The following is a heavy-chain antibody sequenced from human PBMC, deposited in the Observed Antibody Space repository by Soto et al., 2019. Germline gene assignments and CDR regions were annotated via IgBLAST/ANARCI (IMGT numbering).Heavy chain of an antibody. V-gene: IGHV4-39*01. CDR2: VIYDGTT. D-gene: IGHD2-2*01. J-gene: IGHJ4*02. CDR1: GGAINTNNYY. CDR3: ARLVVVSPVANV. Sequence: QLQLQESGPGPVKPSGTLSLTCTVSGGAINTNNYYWGWVRQPPGKGLEWIGSVIYDGTTYYSPSLNSRVTISLATSRTQFSLKLNSVTAANTAVYYCARLVVVSPVANVWGQGTLVTVSS.